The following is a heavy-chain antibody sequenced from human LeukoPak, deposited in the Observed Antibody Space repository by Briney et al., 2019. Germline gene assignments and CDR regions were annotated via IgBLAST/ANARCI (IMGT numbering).Heavy chain of an antibody. Sequence: SETLSLTCAVYVGSFSGYYWSWIRQPPGKGLEWIGEINHSGSTNYNPSLKSRVTISVDTSKNQFSLKLSSVTAADTAVYYCARHLPIAAADNAFDIWGQGTMVTVSS. CDR1: VGSFSGYY. J-gene: IGHJ3*02. D-gene: IGHD6-13*01. CDR2: INHSGST. CDR3: ARHLPIAAADNAFDI. V-gene: IGHV4-34*01.